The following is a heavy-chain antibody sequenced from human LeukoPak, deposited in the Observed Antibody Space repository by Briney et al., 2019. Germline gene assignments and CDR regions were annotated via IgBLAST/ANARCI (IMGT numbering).Heavy chain of an antibody. J-gene: IGHJ5*02. CDR2: MNPNSGNT. CDR3: ARGIRFSSGWFNYNWFDP. D-gene: IGHD6-19*01. V-gene: IGHV1-8*03. Sequence: ASVKVSCKASGYTFTSYDINWVRQVTGQGLEWMGWMNPNSGNTGYAQKFQGRVTITRNTSISTAYMELSSLRSEDTAVYYCARGIRFSSGWFNYNWFDPWGQGTLVTVSS. CDR1: GYTFTSYD.